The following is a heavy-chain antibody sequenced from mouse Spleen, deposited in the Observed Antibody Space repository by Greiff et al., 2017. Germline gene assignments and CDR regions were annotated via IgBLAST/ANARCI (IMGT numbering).Heavy chain of an antibody. V-gene: IGHV5-17*02. D-gene: IGHD4-1*01. Sequence: EVKLMESGGGLVQPGGSRKLSCAASGFTFSSFGMHWVRQAPEKGLEWVAYISSGSSTIYYADTVKGRFTISRDNPKNTLFLQMTSLRSEDTAMYYCARSELGQYYFDYWGQGTTLTVSS. CDR2: ISSGSSTI. J-gene: IGHJ2*01. CDR1: GFTFSSFG. CDR3: ARSELGQYYFDY.